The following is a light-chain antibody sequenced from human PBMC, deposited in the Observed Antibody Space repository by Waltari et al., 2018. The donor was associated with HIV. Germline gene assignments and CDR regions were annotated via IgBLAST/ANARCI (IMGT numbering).Light chain of an antibody. V-gene: IGKV3-15*01. CDR3: QQYYNWPPVT. J-gene: IGKJ3*01. Sequence: EIVMTQSPATLSVSPGERATLSCRASQSVSSNLAWYQQKPGQAPRLLIYGASTRATGIPARFSGSGSGTVFTLTISSLQSEDFAVYYCQQYYNWPPVTFGPGTKVDIK. CDR2: GAS. CDR1: QSVSSN.